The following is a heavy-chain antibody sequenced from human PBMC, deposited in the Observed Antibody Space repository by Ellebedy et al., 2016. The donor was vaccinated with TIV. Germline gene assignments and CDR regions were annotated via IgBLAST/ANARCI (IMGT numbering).Heavy chain of an antibody. D-gene: IGHD2-15*01. CDR3: ARVDQGYGYYFDY. J-gene: IGHJ4*02. CDR2: IYYSGST. CDR1: GGSISSYY. V-gene: IGHV4-59*08. Sequence: MPGGSLRLSCTVSGGSISSYYWSWIRQPPGKGLEWIGYIYYSGSTNYNPSLKSRVTISVDTSKNQFSLKLSSVTAADTAVYYCARVDQGYGYYFDYWGQGTLVTVSS.